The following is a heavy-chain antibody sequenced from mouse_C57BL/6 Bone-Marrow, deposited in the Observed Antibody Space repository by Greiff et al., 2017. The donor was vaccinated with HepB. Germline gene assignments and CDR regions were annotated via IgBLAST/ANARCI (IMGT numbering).Heavy chain of an antibody. CDR2: IYPRDGST. Sequence: VQRVESDAELVKPGASVKISCKVSGYTFTDHTIHWMKQRPEQGLEWIGYIYPRDGSTKYNEKFKGKATLTADKSSSTAYMQLNSLTSEDSAVYFCARESYGSSSAWFAYWGQGTLVTVSA. CDR3: ARESYGSSSAWFAY. J-gene: IGHJ3*01. CDR1: GYTFTDHT. D-gene: IGHD1-1*01. V-gene: IGHV1-78*01.